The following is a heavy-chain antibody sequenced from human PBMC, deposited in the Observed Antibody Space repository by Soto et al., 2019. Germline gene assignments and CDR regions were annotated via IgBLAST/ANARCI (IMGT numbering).Heavy chain of an antibody. J-gene: IGHJ4*02. Sequence: SETLSLTCTVSGGSISSSSYYWGWIRQPPGKGLEWIGSIYYSGSTYYNPSLKSRVTISVDTSKNQFSLKLSSVTAADTAVYYCAGISGYSSSWSDYWGQGTLVTV. CDR3: AGISGYSSSWSDY. CDR2: IYYSGST. CDR1: GGSISSSSYY. V-gene: IGHV4-39*01. D-gene: IGHD6-13*01.